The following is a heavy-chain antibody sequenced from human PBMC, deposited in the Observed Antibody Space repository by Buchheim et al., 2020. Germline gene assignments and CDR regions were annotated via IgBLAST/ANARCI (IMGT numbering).Heavy chain of an antibody. CDR2: ISASGART. CDR1: GFTFGGYG. CDR3: ATHPHYPSGSY. V-gene: IGHV3-48*03. D-gene: IGHD3-10*01. J-gene: IGHJ1*01. Sequence: EVFLVESGGHLVQPGGSLRLSCAASGFTFGGYGMNWVRQAPGKGLECIAYISASGARTYYVDSVRGRFTISRDNAKNSLYLQMSSLRVEDTAVYYCATHPHYPSGSYWGRGTL.